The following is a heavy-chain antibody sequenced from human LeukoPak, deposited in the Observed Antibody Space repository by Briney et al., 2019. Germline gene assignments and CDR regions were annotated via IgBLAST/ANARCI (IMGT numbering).Heavy chain of an antibody. D-gene: IGHD6-19*01. CDR2: ISGGGGGT. J-gene: IGHJ4*02. Sequence: GGSLRLSCAASGFTFSSYAIIWVRLAPGKGLEWVSGISGGGGGTSYADSVKGRFTISRDNTKNTLYLHMNSLRAQDTAVYYIAKARITVAGLKTNFDYWGQGTLVTVSS. CDR1: GFTFSSYA. CDR3: AKARITVAGLKTNFDY. V-gene: IGHV3-23*01.